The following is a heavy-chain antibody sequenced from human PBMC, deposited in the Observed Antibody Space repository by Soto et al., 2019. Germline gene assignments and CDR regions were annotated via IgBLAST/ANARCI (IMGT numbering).Heavy chain of an antibody. CDR3: ARDSIAARGNFQH. J-gene: IGHJ1*01. CDR1: GCTFTSYA. D-gene: IGHD6-6*01. CDR2: INAGNGNT. Sequence: AAVKVSCKACGCTFTSYAMHWVRQAPGQRLEWMGWINAGNGNTKYSQKFQGRVTITRDTSASTAYMELSSLRSEDTAVYYCARDSIAARGNFQHWGQGTLVTVSS. V-gene: IGHV1-3*01.